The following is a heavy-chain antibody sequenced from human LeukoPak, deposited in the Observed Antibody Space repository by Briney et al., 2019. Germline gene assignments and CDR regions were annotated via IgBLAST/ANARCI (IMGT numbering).Heavy chain of an antibody. CDR3: AKDLITYYYGSGSPRPVDY. D-gene: IGHD3-10*01. Sequence: HPGGSLRLSCAASGFTFSSYAMSWVRQAPGKGREWVSAISGSGGSTYYADSVKGRFTISRDNSKNTLYLQMNSLRAEDTAVYYCAKDLITYYYGSGSPRPVDYWGQGTLVTVSS. CDR1: GFTFSSYA. J-gene: IGHJ4*02. CDR2: ISGSGGST. V-gene: IGHV3-23*01.